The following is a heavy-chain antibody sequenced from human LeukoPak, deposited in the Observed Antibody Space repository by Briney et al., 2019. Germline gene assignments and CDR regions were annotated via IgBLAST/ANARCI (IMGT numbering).Heavy chain of an antibody. V-gene: IGHV4-31*03. Sequence: KPSETLSLTCTVSGGSINNGGYYWSWIRQHPGKGLEWIGYIYYSGSSYYNPSLRSRVTISVDTSKNHFSLKLSSVTAADTAVYFRAREETVNSPFDYWGQGTLVTVSS. CDR2: IYYSGSS. CDR3: AREETVNSPFDY. J-gene: IGHJ4*02. CDR1: GGSINNGGYY. D-gene: IGHD3-22*01.